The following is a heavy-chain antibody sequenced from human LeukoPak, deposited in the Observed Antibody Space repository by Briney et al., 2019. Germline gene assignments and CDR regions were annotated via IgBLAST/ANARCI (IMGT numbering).Heavy chain of an antibody. CDR1: GFTINTYD. CDR3: ARSATGRGMDV. J-gene: IGHJ6*04. D-gene: IGHD7-27*01. Sequence: GGSLRLSCVASGFTINTYDINWVRQAPGRGLEWVSHISSSGSTTYYADSVKGRFTVSRDNAKSSPYLQMNSLRAEDTAVYYCARSATGRGMDVWGKGTTVTVSS. V-gene: IGHV3-48*03. CDR2: ISSSGSTT.